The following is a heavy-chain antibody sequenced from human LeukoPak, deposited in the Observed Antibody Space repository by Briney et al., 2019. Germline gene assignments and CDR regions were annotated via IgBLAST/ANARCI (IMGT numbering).Heavy chain of an antibody. CDR2: TSYSGSI. CDR1: GASISNEF. Sequence: SKTLSLTCTVSGASISNEFWSWIRQPPGKGLEYIRYTSYSGSINYNPSLESRVNISVDTSKNQISLNLKFVTAADTAVYYCARARRDAYNNDVWSKSPSYCFDYWGQGTLVTVSS. J-gene: IGHJ4*02. D-gene: IGHD5-24*01. CDR3: ARARRDAYNNDVWSKSPSYCFDY. V-gene: IGHV4-59*08.